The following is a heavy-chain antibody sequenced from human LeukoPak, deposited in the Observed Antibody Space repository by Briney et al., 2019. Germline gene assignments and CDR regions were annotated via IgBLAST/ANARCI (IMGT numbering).Heavy chain of an antibody. CDR2: IYSGGNT. D-gene: IGHD2-15*01. J-gene: IGHJ4*02. Sequence: GGSLRLSCTVSGFTVSSNSWSWVRQAPGKGLEWVSFIYSGGNTHYSDSVKGRFTISRDNSKNTLYLQMNSLRAEDTAIYYCARQAGEYSHPYDYWGQGTLVTVSS. CDR1: GFTVSSNS. V-gene: IGHV3-53*01. CDR3: ARQAGEYSHPYDY.